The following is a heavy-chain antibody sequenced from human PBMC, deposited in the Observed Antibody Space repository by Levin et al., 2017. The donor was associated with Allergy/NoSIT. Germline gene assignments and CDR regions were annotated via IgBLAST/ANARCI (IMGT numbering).Heavy chain of an antibody. CDR2: INYRGST. J-gene: IGHJ6*02. D-gene: IGHD6-19*01. Sequence: SETLSLTCTVSGGSVSSGTYYWSWIRQPPGKGLEWIGYINYRGSTNYNPSLQSRVTISVDTSNHEFSLKLSSVTAADTAVYYCAKNRIVVAGGTDYYYGMDVWGQGTTVTVSS. CDR1: GGSVSSGTYY. V-gene: IGHV4-61*01. CDR3: AKNRIVVAGGTDYYYGMDV.